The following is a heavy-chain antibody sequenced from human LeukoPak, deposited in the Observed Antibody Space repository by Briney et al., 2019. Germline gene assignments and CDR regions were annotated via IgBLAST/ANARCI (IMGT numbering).Heavy chain of an antibody. Sequence: QSGGSLRLSCAASGFTFSKYAMNWVRQAPGKGLEWVSAISASGGDTDYADSVKDRFTISRDNSKNTLYLLMSSLRAEDTAVYYCAKHPHGRLTVTTGYYYYGVDVWGQGTTVTVSS. V-gene: IGHV3-23*01. D-gene: IGHD4-17*01. CDR1: GFTFSKYA. CDR2: ISASGGDT. CDR3: AKHPHGRLTVTTGYYYYGVDV. J-gene: IGHJ6*01.